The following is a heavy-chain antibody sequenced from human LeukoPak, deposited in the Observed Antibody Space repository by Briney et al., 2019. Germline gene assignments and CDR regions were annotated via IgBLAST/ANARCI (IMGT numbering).Heavy chain of an antibody. V-gene: IGHV3-30*18. CDR1: GFTFSSYG. CDR2: ISYDGSNK. CDR3: AKGRYCSSTSCHPKGIAAAGYYFDY. J-gene: IGHJ4*02. Sequence: PGRSLRLSCAASGFTFSSYGMHWVRQAPGKGLEWVAVISYDGSNKYYADSVKGRFTISRDNSKNTLYLQMNSLRAEDTAVYYCAKGRYCSSTSCHPKGIAAAGYYFDYWGQGTLVTVSS. D-gene: IGHD2-2*01.